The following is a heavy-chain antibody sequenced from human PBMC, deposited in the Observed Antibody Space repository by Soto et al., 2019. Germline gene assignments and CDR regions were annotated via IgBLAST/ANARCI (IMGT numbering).Heavy chain of an antibody. J-gene: IGHJ6*03. CDR3: ARDEGRVVVVPAAPNGYYYYMDV. CDR2: ISSSSSTI. CDR1: GFTFSSYS. D-gene: IGHD2-2*01. V-gene: IGHV3-48*01. Sequence: GGSLRLSCAASGFTFSSYSMNWVRQAPGKGLEWASYISSSSSTIYYADSVKGRFTISRDNAKNSLYLQMNSLRAEDTAVYYCARDEGRVVVVPAAPNGYYYYMDVWGKGTTVTVSS.